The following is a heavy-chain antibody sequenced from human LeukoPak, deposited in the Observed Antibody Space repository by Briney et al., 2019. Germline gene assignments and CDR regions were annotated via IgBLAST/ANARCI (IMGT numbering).Heavy chain of an antibody. D-gene: IGHD3-9*01. J-gene: IGHJ4*02. V-gene: IGHV3-21*01. CDR3: ARGHYDVLAASYKWIPDY. Sequence: GGSLRLSCAASGFTFNTFNMNWVRQAPGKGLEWVSSITSGGDYIYYADPVKGRFTTSRDNAKNSLSLQLNSLRVEDTAVYYCARGHYDVLAASYKWIPDYWGQGTLVTVSS. CDR2: ITSGGDYI. CDR1: GFTFNTFN.